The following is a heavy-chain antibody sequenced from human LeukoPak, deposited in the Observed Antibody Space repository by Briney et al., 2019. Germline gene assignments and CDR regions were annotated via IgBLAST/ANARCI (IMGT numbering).Heavy chain of an antibody. CDR3: AGGRSLCGNYYSDFYY. V-gene: IGHV1-18*01. Sequence: ASVKVSCKASGYTFTSYGISWVRQAPGQGLEWMGWISAYNGSTNYAQKLQGRVTMTTDTTTSTAYMELRSLRSDDTAVYYYAGGRSLCGNYYSDFYYWGQGTLVTVSS. CDR1: GYTFTSYG. J-gene: IGHJ4*02. D-gene: IGHD1-26*01. CDR2: ISAYNGST.